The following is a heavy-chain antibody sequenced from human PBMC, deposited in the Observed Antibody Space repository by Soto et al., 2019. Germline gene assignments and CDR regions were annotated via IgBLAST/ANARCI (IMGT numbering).Heavy chain of an antibody. Sequence: XETLSLPCTVCKDSISSYYWSWIRQPPGKGLEWIGYIFYSGTTNYNPSLKSRVTISVDRSKSQFSLKLTSVTAADTAVYYCVRELSRGWFDPWGQGTLVTVSS. CDR2: IFYSGTT. CDR1: KDSISSYY. CDR3: VRELSRGWFDP. V-gene: IGHV4-59*01. J-gene: IGHJ5*02. D-gene: IGHD2-15*01.